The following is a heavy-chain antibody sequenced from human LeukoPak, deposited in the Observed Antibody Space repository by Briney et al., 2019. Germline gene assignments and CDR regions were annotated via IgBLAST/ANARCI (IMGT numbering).Heavy chain of an antibody. CDR3: VRDRLVASTWDY. V-gene: IGHV4-34*01. CDR1: GGSFSGYY. Sequence: SETLSLTCAVYGGSFSGYYWSWIRQPPGKGLEWIGEINHSGSTNYNPSLKSRVTISVDTSKNQFSLKLSSVTAADTAVYYCVRDRLVASTWDYWGQGILVTVSS. J-gene: IGHJ4*02. CDR2: INHSGST. D-gene: IGHD2-8*02.